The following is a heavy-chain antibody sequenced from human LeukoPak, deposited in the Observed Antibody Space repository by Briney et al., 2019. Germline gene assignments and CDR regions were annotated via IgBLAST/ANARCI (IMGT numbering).Heavy chain of an antibody. V-gene: IGHV1-24*01. CDR1: GYTLTELS. CDR3: ATNGGYSYGLTFDY. D-gene: IGHD5-18*01. CDR2: FDPEDGET. J-gene: IGHJ4*02. Sequence: ASVNVSCKVSGYTLTELSMHWVRQAPGKGLEWMGGFDPEDGETIYAQKFQGRVTMTEDTSTDTAYMELSSLRSEDTAVYYCATNGGYSYGLTFDYWGQGTLVTVSS.